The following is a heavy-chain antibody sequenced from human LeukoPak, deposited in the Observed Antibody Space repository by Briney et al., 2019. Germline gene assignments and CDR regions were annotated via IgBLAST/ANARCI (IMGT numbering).Heavy chain of an antibody. V-gene: IGHV4-4*07. Sequence: SETLSLTCTVSGGSISSYYWSWIRQPAGKGLEWIGRIYTSGSTNYNPSLKSRVTMSVDTSKNQFSLKLSSVTAADTAVYYCARGKQVQRRKAWYFGYWGQGTLVTVSS. CDR3: ARGKQVQRRKAWYFGY. CDR2: IYTSGST. D-gene: IGHD6-25*01. CDR1: GGSISSYY. J-gene: IGHJ4*02.